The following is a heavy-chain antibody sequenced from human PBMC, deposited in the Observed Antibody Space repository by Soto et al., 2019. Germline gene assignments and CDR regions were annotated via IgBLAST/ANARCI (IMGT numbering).Heavy chain of an antibody. D-gene: IGHD3-22*01. V-gene: IGHV1-3*01. CDR2: INAGNGNT. CDR3: ARISGYYCVDY. CDR1: GYTFTSYA. J-gene: IGHJ4*02. Sequence: QVQLVQSGAEVKKPGASVKVSCKASGYTFTSYAMHWVGQAPGQRLEWMGWINAGNGNTKYSQKFQGRVTITRDTSAITAYMELSSLRSEDTAVYYCARISGYYCVDYWGQGTLVNVSS.